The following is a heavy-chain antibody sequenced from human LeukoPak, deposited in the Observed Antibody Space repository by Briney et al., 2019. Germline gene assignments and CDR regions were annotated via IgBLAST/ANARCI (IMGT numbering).Heavy chain of an antibody. CDR3: AKVMFQDDIVVVVAAPIDY. CDR1: GFTFSSYA. CDR2: ISGSGGST. Sequence: PGGSLRLSCAASGFTFSSYAMSWVRQAPGKGLEWVSAISGSGGSTYYADSVKGRFTISRDNSKNTLYLQMNSLRAEDTAVYYCAKVMFQDDIVVVVAAPIDYWGQGTLVTVPS. D-gene: IGHD2-15*01. V-gene: IGHV3-23*01. J-gene: IGHJ4*02.